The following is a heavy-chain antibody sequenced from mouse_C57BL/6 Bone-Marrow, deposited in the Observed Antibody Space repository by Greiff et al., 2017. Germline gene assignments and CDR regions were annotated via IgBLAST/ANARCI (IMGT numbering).Heavy chain of an antibody. CDR2: ISNLAYSI. CDR1: GFTFSDYG. Sequence: EVKLVESGGGLVQPGGSLKLSCAASGFTFSDYGMAWVRQAPRKGPEWVAFISNLAYSIYYADTVTGRFTIARENAKNTLYLEMSSLRSEDTAMYYCERHAVYDGYYAYYAMDYWGQGTSVTVSS. V-gene: IGHV5-15*04. J-gene: IGHJ4*01. CDR3: ERHAVYDGYYAYYAMDY. D-gene: IGHD2-3*01.